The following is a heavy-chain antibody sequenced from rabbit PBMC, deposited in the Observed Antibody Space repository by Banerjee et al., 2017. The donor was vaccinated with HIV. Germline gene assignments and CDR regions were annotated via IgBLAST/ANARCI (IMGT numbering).Heavy chain of an antibody. CDR2: IYAGSSGST. CDR1: GFSFSSRMYY. V-gene: IGHV1S40*01. Sequence: QSLEESGGDLVKPGASLTLTCTASGFSFSSRMYYMCWVRQAPGKGLEWIACIYAGSSGSTYYASWAKGRFTISKTSSTTVTLQMTSLTAADTATYFCARDGYAGYGPLYYFNLWGPGTLVTVS. CDR3: ARDGYAGYGPLYYFNL. J-gene: IGHJ4*01. D-gene: IGHD7-1*01.